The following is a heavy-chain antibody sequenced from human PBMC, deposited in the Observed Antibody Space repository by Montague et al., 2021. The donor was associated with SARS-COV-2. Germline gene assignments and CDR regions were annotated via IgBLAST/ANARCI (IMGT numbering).Heavy chain of an antibody. V-gene: IGHV2-70*11. CDR1: GFSLSTSGMC. J-gene: IGHJ4*02. CDR2: IDWDDDR. D-gene: IGHD6-19*01. CDR3: ARPDAGIAVALDY. Sequence: PALVKPTQTLTLTCTFSGFSLSTSGMCVSWIRQPPGKALEWLARIDWDDDRYYSTSLKTRLTISKDTSKNQVVLTMTNMDPVDTATYYCARPDAGIAVALDYWGQGTLVTVSS.